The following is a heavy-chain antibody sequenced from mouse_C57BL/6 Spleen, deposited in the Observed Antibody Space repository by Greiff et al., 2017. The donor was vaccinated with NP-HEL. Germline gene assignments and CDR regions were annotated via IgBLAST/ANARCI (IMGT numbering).Heavy chain of an antibody. CDR2: SRNKANDYTT. Sequence: EVKLMESGGGLVQSGRSLRLSCATSGFTFSDFYMEWVRQAPGKGLEWIAASRNKANDYTTEYSASVKGRFIVSRDTSQSILYLQMNALRAEDTAIYYCARDREGRAMDYWGQGTSVTVSS. J-gene: IGHJ4*01. CDR3: ARDREGRAMDY. CDR1: GFTFSDFY. V-gene: IGHV7-1*01.